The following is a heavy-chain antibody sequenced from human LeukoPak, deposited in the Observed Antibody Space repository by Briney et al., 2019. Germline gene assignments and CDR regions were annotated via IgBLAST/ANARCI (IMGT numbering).Heavy chain of an antibody. J-gene: IGHJ5*02. V-gene: IGHV3-13*04. Sequence: PGGSLRLSCAASGFTFSNYDMHWVRQAPGKGLEWVSFIGTVFDTSYPGSVKGRFTISRESAKNSVYLQMNSLRAGDTAVYYCARAGGSSGWYGFDPWGQGTLVTVSS. CDR3: ARAGGSSGWYGFDP. CDR1: GFTFSNYD. CDR2: IGTVFDT. D-gene: IGHD6-19*01.